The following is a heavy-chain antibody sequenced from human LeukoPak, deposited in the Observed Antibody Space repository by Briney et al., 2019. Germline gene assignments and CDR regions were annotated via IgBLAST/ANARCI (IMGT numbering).Heavy chain of an antibody. J-gene: IGHJ6*03. Sequence: SETLSLTCNVSGYSISSGYYWGWIRQPPGKGLEWIGKIYHSGITAYNPSLKSRVTISVDTSKNQFSLKLSSVTAADTAVYYCARRGVTPNYYMDVWGKGTTVTVSS. CDR3: ARRGVTPNYYMDV. CDR2: IYHSGIT. CDR1: GYSISSGYY. D-gene: IGHD2-21*02. V-gene: IGHV4-38-2*02.